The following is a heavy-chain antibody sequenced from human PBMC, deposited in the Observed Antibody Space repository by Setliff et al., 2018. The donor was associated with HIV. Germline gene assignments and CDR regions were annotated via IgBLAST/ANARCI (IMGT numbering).Heavy chain of an antibody. CDR1: GDSINTDNYY. V-gene: IGHV4-39*07. CDR3: ARRPYYFDY. J-gene: IGHJ4*02. Sequence: SETLSLTCNVSGDSINTDNYYWSWIRQPPGEGLEWIGEINHSGSTNYNPSLKSRVTISVDTSKKQFSLKLSSVTAADTAVYYCARRPYYFDYWGQGTLVTVSS. CDR2: INHSGST.